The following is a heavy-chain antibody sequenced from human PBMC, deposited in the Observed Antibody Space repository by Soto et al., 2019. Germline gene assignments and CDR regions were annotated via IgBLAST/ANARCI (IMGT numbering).Heavy chain of an antibody. D-gene: IGHD1-1*01. CDR2: IIPILGIA. CDR3: ARDQPHNWNEDYYCGMDV. CDR1: GGTFSSYT. J-gene: IGHJ6*02. V-gene: IGHV1-69*08. Sequence: QVQLVQSGAEVKKPGSSVKVSCKASGGTFSSYTISWVRQAPGQGLEWMGRIIPILGIANYAQKFQGRVTLTGDKSTSTAYMELRSRRCEDTAVYYCARDQPHNWNEDYYCGMDVWGQGTTVTVSS.